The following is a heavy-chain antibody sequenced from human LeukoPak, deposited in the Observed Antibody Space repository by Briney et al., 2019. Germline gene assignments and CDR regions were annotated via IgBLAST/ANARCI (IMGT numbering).Heavy chain of an antibody. CDR1: GFNLNSYA. J-gene: IGHJ4*02. V-gene: IGHV3-30*02. Sequence: GGSLILSCAVSGFNLNSYAMHWVRQAPGKGLEWVAVIRHDEANSFYADSVQGRFTISRDTSKKLLYLQMNSLRVEDTAVYYCANEYTPSSPLGELDSWGQGTLVTVSS. D-gene: IGHD6-6*01. CDR3: ANEYTPSSPLGELDS. CDR2: IRHDEANS.